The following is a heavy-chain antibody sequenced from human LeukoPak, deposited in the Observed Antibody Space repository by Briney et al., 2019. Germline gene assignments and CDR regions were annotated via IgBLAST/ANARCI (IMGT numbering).Heavy chain of an antibody. V-gene: IGHV4-30-4*01. CDR3: AREVIAPADSDSFDI. CDR2: IRYNGSA. J-gene: IGHJ3*02. D-gene: IGHD2-21*01. Sequence: TLSLTYNVSGGSITSNNYFWSWIRQPPGEGLEWIGYIRYNGSAYYNPSLQSQATMSVDTSKNQFSLRLSSVTAPDTAIYYCAREVIAPADSDSFDIWGQGTMVTVS. CDR1: GGSITSNNYF.